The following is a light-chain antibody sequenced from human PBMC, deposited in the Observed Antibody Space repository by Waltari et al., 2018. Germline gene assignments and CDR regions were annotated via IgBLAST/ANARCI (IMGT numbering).Light chain of an antibody. V-gene: IGLV1-44*01. CDR3: AAWDDSLNGVV. CDR1: SSNIGSNT. CDR2: SNN. J-gene: IGLJ2*01. Sequence: QSVLTQPPSASGTPGQRVTISCSGISSNIGSNTVNWYQQPQGTAPKLLLHSNNQRPSGVPDRFSGSKSGTSASLAISGLQSEDEADYYCAAWDDSLNGVVFGGGTKLTVL.